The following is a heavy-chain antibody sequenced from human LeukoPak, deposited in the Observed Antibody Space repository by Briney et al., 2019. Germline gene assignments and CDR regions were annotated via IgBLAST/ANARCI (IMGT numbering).Heavy chain of an antibody. CDR1: GFTFSSYE. Sequence: PGGSLRLSCAASGFTFSSYEMNWVRQAPGKGLEWVSYISSSGSTIYYADSVKGRFTISRDNAKISLYLQMNSLRAEDTAVYYCARGRGSVVPAAMSYYYYYMDVWGKGTTVTVSS. J-gene: IGHJ6*03. CDR3: ARGRGSVVPAAMSYYYYYMDV. V-gene: IGHV3-48*03. D-gene: IGHD2-2*01. CDR2: ISSSGSTI.